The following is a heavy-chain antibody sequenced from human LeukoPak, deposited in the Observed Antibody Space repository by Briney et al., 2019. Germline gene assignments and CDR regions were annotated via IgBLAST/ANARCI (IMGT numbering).Heavy chain of an antibody. V-gene: IGHV4-34*01. CDR3: ARGRRYFYGSGFYY. CDR2: INHVGTA. J-gene: IGHJ4*02. Sequence: SETLSLTCDVQGGTFSDYYWTWIRQSPGKGLEWIGEINHVGTANYNPSLESRVTIFVNTSNTQFSLKMKSMTAADSAVYYCARGRRYFYGSGFYYWGQGTLVTVSS. CDR1: GGTFSDYY. D-gene: IGHD3-10*01.